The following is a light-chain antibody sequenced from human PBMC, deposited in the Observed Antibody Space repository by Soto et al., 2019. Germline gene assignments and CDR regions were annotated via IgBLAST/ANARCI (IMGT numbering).Light chain of an antibody. V-gene: IGKV3-15*01. CDR2: GAS. Sequence: EVVMTQSPATLSVSPGERATLSCRASRSVSNNLAWYQQKPGQAPRLLIYGASTRATGIPARFSGSGSGTEFTLTISSLQSEDFAVYFCHQYEPWPPGDTFGQGTKLEIK. CDR3: HQYEPWPPGDT. CDR1: RSVSNN. J-gene: IGKJ2*01.